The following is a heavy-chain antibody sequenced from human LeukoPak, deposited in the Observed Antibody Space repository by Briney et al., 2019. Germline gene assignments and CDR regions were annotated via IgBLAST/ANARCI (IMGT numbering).Heavy chain of an antibody. CDR1: GGSFSGYY. CDR3: ARDEWRRFDY. V-gene: IGHV4-34*01. CDR2: INHSGST. D-gene: IGHD2-8*01. Sequence: SETLSLTCAVYGGSFSGYYWSWIRQPPGKGLEWIGEINHSGSTNYNPSLKSRVTMSVGTSKNQFSLKLSSVTAADTAVYYCARDEWRRFDYWGQGTLVTVSS. J-gene: IGHJ4*02.